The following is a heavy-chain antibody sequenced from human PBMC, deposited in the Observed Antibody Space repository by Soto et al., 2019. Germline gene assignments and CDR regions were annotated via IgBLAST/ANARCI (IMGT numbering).Heavy chain of an antibody. CDR1: GFTFDKAW. V-gene: IGHV3-15*07. D-gene: IGHD3-3*01. J-gene: IGHJ4*02. Sequence: DVRLVESGGDLVKQGGSARLSCVASGFTFDKAWMHWVRQVPGKGLEWLGRRKSRNDGGTTDYAAPVTGRVTISRDDSKDTAYIQINGLSVDETGVYFCNTFWAERSGRYRHVDYWCQGTQVTVSS. CDR3: NTFWAERSGRYRHVDY. CDR2: RKSRNDGGTT.